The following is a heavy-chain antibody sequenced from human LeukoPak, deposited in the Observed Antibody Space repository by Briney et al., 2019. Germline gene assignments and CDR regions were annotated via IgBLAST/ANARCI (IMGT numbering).Heavy chain of an antibody. D-gene: IGHD3-3*01. CDR2: IYTSGST. CDR1: GGSISSYY. J-gene: IGHJ4*02. V-gene: IGHV4-4*07. CDR3: ARQSRVGLRFLEWLLPFDY. Sequence: SETLSLTCTVSGGSISSYYWSWIRQPAGKGLEWIGRIYTSGSTNYNPSLKSRVTISVDTSKNQFSLKLTSVTAADTAVYYCARQSRVGLRFLEWLLPFDYWGQGTLVTVSS.